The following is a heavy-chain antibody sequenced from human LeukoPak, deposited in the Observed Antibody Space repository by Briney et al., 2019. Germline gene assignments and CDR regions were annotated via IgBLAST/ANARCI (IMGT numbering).Heavy chain of an antibody. CDR2: IHYSGST. CDR1: GGSITNYY. Sequence: SETLSFTCTVSGGSITNYYWTWIRQPPGKGLEWIGYIHYSGSTNYNPSLKSRVTISADTSKNHFSLKLNSVTTADTAVYYCTRGAGWLIDYWGQGILVTVSS. D-gene: IGHD3-16*01. J-gene: IGHJ4*02. CDR3: TRGAGWLIDY. V-gene: IGHV4-59*01.